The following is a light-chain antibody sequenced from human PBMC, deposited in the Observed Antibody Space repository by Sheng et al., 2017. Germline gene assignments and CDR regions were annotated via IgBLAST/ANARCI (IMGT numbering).Light chain of an antibody. CDR2: GAS. CDR1: QAINKNY. V-gene: IGKV3-15*01. CDR3: QHYENWPYS. Sequence: EIVLTQSPGTLSLSPGQTATLSCRASQAINKNYLAWYQQKPGQAPRLLIFGASSRATGIPARFSGSGSGTEFTLTISSLQSEDFAVYYCQHYENWPYSFGQGTKLEIK. J-gene: IGKJ2*03.